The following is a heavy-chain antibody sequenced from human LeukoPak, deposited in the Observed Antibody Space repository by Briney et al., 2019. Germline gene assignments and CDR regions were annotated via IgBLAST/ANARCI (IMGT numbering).Heavy chain of an antibody. CDR3: ARQWLVRGFDY. CDR1: GYTFTSYG. D-gene: IGHD6-19*01. V-gene: IGHV1-18*01. Sequence: ASVKVSCKASGYTFTSYGISWVRQAPGQGLEWMGWISAYNGNTNYAQKFQGRVTMTRDTSTSTVYMELSSLRSEDTAVYYCARQWLVRGFDYWGQGTLVTVSS. J-gene: IGHJ4*02. CDR2: ISAYNGNT.